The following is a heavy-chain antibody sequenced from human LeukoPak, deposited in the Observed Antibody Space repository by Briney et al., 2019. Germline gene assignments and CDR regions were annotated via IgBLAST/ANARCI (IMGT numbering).Heavy chain of an antibody. V-gene: IGHV4-34*01. CDR3: ARGGYSYGYRDWFDP. D-gene: IGHD5-18*01. CDR1: GGSFSGYY. CDR2: INHSGST. J-gene: IGHJ5*02. Sequence: SETLSLTCAVYGGSFSGYYWSWIRQPPGKGLEWIGEINHSGSTNYNPSLKSRVTISVDTSKNQFSLKLSSVTAADTAVYYRARGGYSYGYRDWFDPWGQGTLVTVSS.